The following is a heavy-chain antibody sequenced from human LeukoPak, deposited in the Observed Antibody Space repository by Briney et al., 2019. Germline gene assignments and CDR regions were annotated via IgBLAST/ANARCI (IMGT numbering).Heavy chain of an antibody. J-gene: IGHJ4*02. V-gene: IGHV3-30*18. CDR3: AKDYYGSSTPL. D-gene: IGHD6-6*01. CDR1: GFTFSSYG. Sequence: PGGSLRLSCAASGFTFSSYGMHWVRQAPGKGLEWVAVISHDGSNKYYADSVKGRFTISRDNSKNTLYLQMNSLRAEDTAVYYCAKDYYGSSTPLWGQGTLVTVSS. CDR2: ISHDGSNK.